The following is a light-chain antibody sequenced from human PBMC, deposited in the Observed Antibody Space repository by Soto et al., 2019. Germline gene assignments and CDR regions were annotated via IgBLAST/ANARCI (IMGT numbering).Light chain of an antibody. J-gene: IGKJ1*01. Sequence: DIQMTHSPSSLSESVGDRVTITCLASQAIRNDLAWYQQKPGRAPKRLIYGSSSLQSGVPSRFSGRGSGTEFTLTISSLQPEDFATYYCLQHNVLPRTFGQGTKVDIK. CDR3: LQHNVLPRT. CDR2: GSS. CDR1: QAIRND. V-gene: IGKV1-17*01.